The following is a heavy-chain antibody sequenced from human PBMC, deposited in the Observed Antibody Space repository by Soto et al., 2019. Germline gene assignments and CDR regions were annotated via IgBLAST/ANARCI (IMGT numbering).Heavy chain of an antibody. CDR3: AKTVVVVPAAMGLGYYFDY. J-gene: IGHJ4*02. CDR2: ISGSGGST. V-gene: IGHV3-23*01. CDR1: GFTFSSYA. Sequence: EVQLLESGGGLVQPGGSLRLSCAASGFTFSSYAMSWVRQAPGKGLEWVSAISGSGGSTYYADSVKGRFTISRDNSKNTLYLQMNSLRAEETAVYYCAKTVVVVPAAMGLGYYFDYWGQGTLVTVSS. D-gene: IGHD2-2*01.